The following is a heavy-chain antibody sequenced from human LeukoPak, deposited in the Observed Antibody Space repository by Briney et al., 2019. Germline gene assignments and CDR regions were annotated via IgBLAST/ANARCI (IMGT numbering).Heavy chain of an antibody. Sequence: SETLSLTCAVSGGSISSSNWWSWVRQPPGKGLEWIGEIYHSGSTNYNPSLKGRVTISVDKSKNQFSLKLSSVTAADTAVYYCARGQSPTGYYYYYMDVWGKGTTVTISS. CDR1: GGSISSSNW. D-gene: IGHD4-17*01. V-gene: IGHV4-4*02. CDR3: ARGQSPTGYYYYYMDV. J-gene: IGHJ6*03. CDR2: IYHSGST.